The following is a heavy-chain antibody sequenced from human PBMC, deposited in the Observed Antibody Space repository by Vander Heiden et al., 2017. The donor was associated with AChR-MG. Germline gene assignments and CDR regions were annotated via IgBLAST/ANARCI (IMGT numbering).Heavy chain of an antibody. V-gene: IGHV3-30-3*01. J-gene: IGHJ3*02. CDR3: ARRSVVTDAFDI. CDR1: GFPFSSYA. D-gene: IGHD2-21*02. CDR2: ISDDGSKK. Sequence: QVQLVDSGGGVVQPGRSLRLSCAASGFPFSSYARHWVRQASGKGLEWVAVISDDGSKKYYADAVKGRFTISRDNSKNTLYLQMNSRRAEDTAVYYCARRSVVTDAFDIWGQGTMVTVSS.